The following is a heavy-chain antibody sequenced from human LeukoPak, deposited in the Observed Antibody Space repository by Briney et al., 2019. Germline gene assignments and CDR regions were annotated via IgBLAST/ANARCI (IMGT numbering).Heavy chain of an antibody. CDR1: GGTFSSYA. Sequence: SVKVSCKASGGTFSSYAISWVRQAPGQGLEWMGRIIPIFGTANYTQKFQGRVTITADESTSTAYMELSSLRSEDTAVYYCARYLRGCSGGSCYVYWGQGTLATVSS. V-gene: IGHV1-69*15. CDR3: ARYLRGCSGGSCYVY. CDR2: IIPIFGTA. J-gene: IGHJ4*02. D-gene: IGHD2-15*01.